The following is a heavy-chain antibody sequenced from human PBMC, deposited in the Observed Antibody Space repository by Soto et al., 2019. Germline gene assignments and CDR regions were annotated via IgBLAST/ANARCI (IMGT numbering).Heavy chain of an antibody. Sequence: QVQLVESGGGVVQPGRSLRLSCAASGFTFSSYAMHWVRQAPGKGLEWVAVISYDGSNKYYADSVKGRFTISRDNSKNTLYLQMNSLRAEDTAVYYCVRVRPTVVTPYFDYWGQGTLVTVSS. CDR3: VRVRPTVVTPYFDY. CDR2: ISYDGSNK. V-gene: IGHV3-30-3*01. J-gene: IGHJ4*02. D-gene: IGHD4-17*01. CDR1: GFTFSSYA.